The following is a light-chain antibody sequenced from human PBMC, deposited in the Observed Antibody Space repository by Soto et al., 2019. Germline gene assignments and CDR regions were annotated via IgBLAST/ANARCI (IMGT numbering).Light chain of an antibody. CDR2: DVS. CDR1: SSDVGGYNY. Sequence: QSVLTQPASVSGSPGQSITISCTGTSSDVGGYNYVSWYQQHPGKAPKLMIYDVSNRPSGVSNRFPGSKSGNTASLPISGPQAEDEADYYCSSYTSSSTVVFGGGTKLTVL. CDR3: SSYTSSSTVV. V-gene: IGLV2-14*01. J-gene: IGLJ2*01.